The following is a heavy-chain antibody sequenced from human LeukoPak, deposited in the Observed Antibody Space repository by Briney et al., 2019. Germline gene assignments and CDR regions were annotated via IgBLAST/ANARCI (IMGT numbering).Heavy chain of an antibody. D-gene: IGHD2-2*01. CDR1: GYTFTNYY. J-gene: IGHJ4*02. CDR2: INPNSGGT. CDR3: ARAMPVPAADFDY. Sequence: GASVNLSCKTSGYTFTNYYIHWVRQAPGQGLEWMGWINPNSGGTNYAQKFQGRVTMTRDTSISTAYMELSRLRSDDTAVYYCARAMPVPAADFDYWGQGTLVTVSS. V-gene: IGHV1-2*02.